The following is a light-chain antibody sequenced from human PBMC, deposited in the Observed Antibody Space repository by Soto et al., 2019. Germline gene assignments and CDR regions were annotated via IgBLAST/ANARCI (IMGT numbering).Light chain of an antibody. CDR2: GAS. CDR1: QSVSSNC. V-gene: IGKV3-20*01. J-gene: IGKJ1*01. Sequence: EIVLTQSPGTLSLSPGDRATLSCRASQSVSSNCLAWYQQKPGQAPRLLIYGASIRVTGIPDRFSGSGSGTDFTLTIRRLEPEDFAMYFCHQYGSSPRTFGQGTKVGIK. CDR3: HQYGSSPRT.